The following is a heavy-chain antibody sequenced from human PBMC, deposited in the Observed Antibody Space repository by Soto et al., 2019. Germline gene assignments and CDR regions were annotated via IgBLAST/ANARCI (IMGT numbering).Heavy chain of an antibody. CDR3: ARFSSSDGVFDD. D-gene: IGHD6-13*01. CDR1: GFSLRTVEVG. J-gene: IGHJ4*02. Sequence: QITLKESGPTLVKPTQTLTLTCSFSGFSLRTVEVGVGWIRQPPGKALEWLSLIYWDDEKRYSPSLKSGLSITKDTSNNQAVLRMTNMVVVDTATYYCARFSSSDGVFDDWGQGTLVTVSS. CDR2: IYWDDEK. V-gene: IGHV2-5*02.